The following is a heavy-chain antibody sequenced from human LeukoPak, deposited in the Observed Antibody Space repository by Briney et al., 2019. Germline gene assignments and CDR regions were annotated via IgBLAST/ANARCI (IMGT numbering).Heavy chain of an antibody. CDR2: ISSSSSYI. CDR1: GFTFSSYS. CDR3: ARGPAATRGAWFDP. Sequence: GGSLRLSCAASGFTFSSYSMNWVRQAPGKGLEWVSSISSSSSYIYYADSVKGRFTISRDNAKNSLYLQMNSLRAEDTAVYYCARGPAATRGAWFDPWGQGTLVTVSS. D-gene: IGHD2-2*01. J-gene: IGHJ5*02. V-gene: IGHV3-21*01.